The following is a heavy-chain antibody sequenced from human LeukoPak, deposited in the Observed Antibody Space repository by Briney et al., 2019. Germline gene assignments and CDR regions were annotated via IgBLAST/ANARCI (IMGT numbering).Heavy chain of an antibody. Sequence: SGGSLRLSCAASGFTFSNAWMNWVRQAPGKGLEWVGRTKSKIDGGTTDYAAPVKGRFTISRDDSKNTLYLQMNSLKTEDTAMYYCSYYYDGSAYANFDYWDQGTLVTVSS. CDR3: SYYYDGSAYANFDY. V-gene: IGHV3-15*01. D-gene: IGHD3-22*01. CDR2: TKSKIDGGTT. CDR1: GFTFSNAW. J-gene: IGHJ4*02.